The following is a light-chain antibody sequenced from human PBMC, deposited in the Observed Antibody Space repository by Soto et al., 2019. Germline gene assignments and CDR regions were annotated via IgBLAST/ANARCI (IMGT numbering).Light chain of an antibody. Sequence: QSVLTQPRSVSGSPGQSVTVSCTGISSDVDGFNYVSWYQHHPGKAPKFIIYDVSQRPSGVPDRFSGSKSANSASLTISGLQAEDEADYYCCSYAGPYVLFGGGTKLTVL. V-gene: IGLV2-11*01. J-gene: IGLJ2*01. CDR2: DVS. CDR1: SSDVDGFNY. CDR3: CSYAGPYVL.